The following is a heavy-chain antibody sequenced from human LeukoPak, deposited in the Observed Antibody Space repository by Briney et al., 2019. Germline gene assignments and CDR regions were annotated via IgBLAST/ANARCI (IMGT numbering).Heavy chain of an antibody. V-gene: IGHV4-34*01. J-gene: IGHJ6*03. CDR2: INHSGST. D-gene: IGHD5-12*01. Sequence: SETLSLTCAVYGGSFSGYYWSWIRQPPGKGLEWIGEINHSGSTNYNPSLKSRVTISVDTSKNQFSLKLSSVTAADTAVYYCARGRRGRGYSGYGPTPLMDVWGKGTTVTVSS. CDR1: GGSFSGYY. CDR3: ARGRRGRGYSGYGPTPLMDV.